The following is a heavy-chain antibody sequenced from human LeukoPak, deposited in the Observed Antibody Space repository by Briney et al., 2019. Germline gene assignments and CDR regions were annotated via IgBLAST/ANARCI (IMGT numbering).Heavy chain of an antibody. CDR2: IIPIFGTA. V-gene: IGHV1-69*05. Sequence: GASVKVSCKASGGTFSSYAISWVRQAPGQGLEWMGGIIPIFGTANSAQKLQGRVTMTTDTSTSTAYMELRSLRSDDTAVYYCARDAAYYDILTGYYRFDYWGQGTLVTVSS. D-gene: IGHD3-9*01. J-gene: IGHJ4*02. CDR1: GGTFSSYA. CDR3: ARDAAYYDILTGYYRFDY.